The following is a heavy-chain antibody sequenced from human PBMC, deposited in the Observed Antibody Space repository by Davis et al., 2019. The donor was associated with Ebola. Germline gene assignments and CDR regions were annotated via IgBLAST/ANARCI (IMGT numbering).Heavy chain of an antibody. CDR3: ARGPMPSWYAGYYKYGMDV. J-gene: IGHJ6*02. Sequence: GGSLRLSCAASGFTFDPYAMHWVRQRPGKGLEWVALISGDGDYTYYADSVKGRFTISRDNRKESLYLQTNSLRSEDTALYFCARGPMPSWYAGYYKYGMDVWGQGTTVTASS. D-gene: IGHD6-13*01. V-gene: IGHV3-43*02. CDR1: GFTFDPYA. CDR2: ISGDGDYT.